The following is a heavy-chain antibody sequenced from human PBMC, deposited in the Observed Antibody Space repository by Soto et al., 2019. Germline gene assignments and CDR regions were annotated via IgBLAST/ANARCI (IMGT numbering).Heavy chain of an antibody. J-gene: IGHJ4*02. CDR1: GGTFSSYA. Sequence: SVKVSCKASGGTFSSYAISWVRQAPGQGLEWMGGIIPIFGTANYAQKLQGRVTITADESTSTAYMELSSLRSEDTAVYYCARGGAEVGVVIIPVFDYFDYWGQGTLVTVSS. D-gene: IGHD3-3*01. CDR2: IIPIFGTA. CDR3: ARGGAEVGVVIIPVFDYFDY. V-gene: IGHV1-69*13.